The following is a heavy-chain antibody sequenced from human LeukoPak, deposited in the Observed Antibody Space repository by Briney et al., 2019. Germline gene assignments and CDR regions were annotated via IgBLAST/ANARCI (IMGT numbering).Heavy chain of an antibody. CDR2: ISSSGSTI. CDR1: GFTFSSYG. Sequence: GGSLRLSCAASGFTFSSYGMHWVRQAPGKGLEWVSYISSSGSTIYYADSVKGRFTISRDNAKNSLYLQMNSLRAEDTAVYYCARGGQYDYVWGSYPLGYWGQGTLVTVSS. CDR3: ARGGQYDYVWGSYPLGY. J-gene: IGHJ4*02. V-gene: IGHV3-48*04. D-gene: IGHD3-16*02.